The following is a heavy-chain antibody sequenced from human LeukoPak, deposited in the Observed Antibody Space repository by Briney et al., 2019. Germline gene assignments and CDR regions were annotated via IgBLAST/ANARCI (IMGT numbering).Heavy chain of an antibody. J-gene: IGHJ5*02. CDR1: GFSFSGHW. CDR2: ISPTGSTT. V-gene: IGHV3-74*01. Sequence: GGSLRLSCTASGFSFSGHWMHWARQLPGKGLVWVSRISPTGSTTSYADSVKGRFTVSRDNAKNTLYLQVNNLRAEDTAVYYCARGPNSNWSGLDLWGQGTLLTVSS. D-gene: IGHD6-6*01. CDR3: ARGPNSNWSGLDL.